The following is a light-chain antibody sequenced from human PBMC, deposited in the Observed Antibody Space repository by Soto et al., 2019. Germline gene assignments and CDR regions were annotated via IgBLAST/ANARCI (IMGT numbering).Light chain of an antibody. CDR3: SSYTSSSTYV. Sequence: QSVLTQPASVCGSPGQSITMSCTATSSDVGAFNYVSWYQQHPGKAPTNLMIYEVTNLPSGVSNRFSGSKSGNTASLTISGLQAEDEADYYCSSYTSSSTYVFGTGTKVTVL. CDR2: EVT. J-gene: IGLJ1*01. V-gene: IGLV2-14*01. CDR1: SSDVGAFNY.